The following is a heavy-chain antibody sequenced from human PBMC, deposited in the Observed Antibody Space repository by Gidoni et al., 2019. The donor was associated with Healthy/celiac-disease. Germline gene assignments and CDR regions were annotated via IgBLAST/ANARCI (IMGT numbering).Heavy chain of an antibody. CDR1: GGSFRSYY. V-gene: IGHV4-34*01. CDR2: INQSGST. J-gene: IGHJ4*02. CDR3: ASGRGYCISTSCRFDY. D-gene: IGHD2-2*01. Sequence: VQLQQWGAGRLKPSETLSLTCAVYGGSFRSYYWRWIRQPHGKGLEWIGEINQSGSTNYNPSLNSRVTIAVDTSKNQFSLKLSSVTAAYTAVYYCASGRGYCISTSCRFDYWCQGTLVTVSS.